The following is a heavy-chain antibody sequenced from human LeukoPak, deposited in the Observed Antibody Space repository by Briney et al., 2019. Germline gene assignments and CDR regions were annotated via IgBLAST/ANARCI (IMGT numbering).Heavy chain of an antibody. Sequence: EASVKVSCKASGYTFTSYGISWVRQAPGQGLEWMGWISAYNGNTNYAQKLQGRVTMTTDTSASTAYMELSSLRSEDTAVYYCARDIGRYQEFDYWGQGTLVTVSS. D-gene: IGHD1-26*01. CDR3: ARDIGRYQEFDY. J-gene: IGHJ4*02. CDR1: GYTFTSYG. CDR2: ISAYNGNT. V-gene: IGHV1-18*01.